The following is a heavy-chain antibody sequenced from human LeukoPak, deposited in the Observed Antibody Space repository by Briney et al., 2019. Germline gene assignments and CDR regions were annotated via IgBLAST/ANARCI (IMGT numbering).Heavy chain of an antibody. Sequence: SETLSLTCTVSGGSISSSSYYWGWIRQPPGKGLEWIGSIYYSGSTYYNPSLKSRVTISVDTSKNQFSLKLSSVTAADTAVCYCARSLGYCSGGSCYFHYWGQGTLVTVSS. D-gene: IGHD2-15*01. CDR3: ARSLGYCSGGSCYFHY. V-gene: IGHV4-39*07. CDR1: GGSISSSSYY. CDR2: IYYSGST. J-gene: IGHJ4*02.